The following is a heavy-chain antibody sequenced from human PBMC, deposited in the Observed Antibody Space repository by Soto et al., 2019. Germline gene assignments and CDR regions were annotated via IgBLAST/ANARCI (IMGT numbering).Heavy chain of an antibody. Sequence: GESLKISCAASGFTFSSYAMHWVRQAPGKGLEWVAVISYDGSNKYYADSVKGRFTISRDNSKNTLYLQMNSLRAEDTAVYYCARSGGYSYGYDFSYFDYWGQGTLVTVSS. CDR3: ARSGGYSYGYDFSYFDY. CDR1: GFTFSSYA. D-gene: IGHD5-18*01. V-gene: IGHV3-30-3*01. J-gene: IGHJ4*02. CDR2: ISYDGSNK.